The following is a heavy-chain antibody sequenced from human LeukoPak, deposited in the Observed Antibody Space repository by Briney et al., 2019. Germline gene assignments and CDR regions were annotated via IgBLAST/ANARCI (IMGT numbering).Heavy chain of an antibody. CDR1: GGSISSVSYY. Sequence: SETLSLTCTVSGGSISSVSYYWSWIREPAGKGLEWIGRIYTSGSTEYNPSLKSRVTVSVDTSKNQFSLKLSSVTAADTAVYYCARSLPPLTGGEIFDYWGQGTLVTVSS. V-gene: IGHV4-61*02. D-gene: IGHD3-16*01. CDR2: IYTSGST. J-gene: IGHJ4*02. CDR3: ARSLPPLTGGEIFDY.